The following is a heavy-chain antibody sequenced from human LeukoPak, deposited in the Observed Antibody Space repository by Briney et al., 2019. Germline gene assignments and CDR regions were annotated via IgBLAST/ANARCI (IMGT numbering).Heavy chain of an antibody. CDR3: ATDTAMVKGYFDY. CDR1: GYTLTELS. J-gene: IGHJ4*02. Sequence: ASVKVSCKVSGYTLTELSMHWVRQAPGKGLDWMGGFDPEDGETIYAQKFQGRVTMTEDTSTDTAYMELSSLRSEDTAVYYCATDTAMVKGYFDYWGQGTLVTVSS. CDR2: FDPEDGET. D-gene: IGHD5-18*01. V-gene: IGHV1-24*01.